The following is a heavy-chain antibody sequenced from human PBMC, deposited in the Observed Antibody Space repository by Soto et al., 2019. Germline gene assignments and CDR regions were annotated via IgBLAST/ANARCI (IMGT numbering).Heavy chain of an antibody. CDR2: IYYSGST. D-gene: IGHD2-2*02. Sequence: PSETLSLTCTVSGGSINSGDYYWSWIRQPPGKGLEWIGYIYYSGSTSYCPSLKSRVTISVDTSKNQFSLKLSSVTAADTAVYYCARVYCSSASCYNGGDWFDPWGQGTLVTVSS. J-gene: IGHJ5*02. V-gene: IGHV4-30-4*01. CDR1: GGSINSGDYY. CDR3: ARVYCSSASCYNGGDWFDP.